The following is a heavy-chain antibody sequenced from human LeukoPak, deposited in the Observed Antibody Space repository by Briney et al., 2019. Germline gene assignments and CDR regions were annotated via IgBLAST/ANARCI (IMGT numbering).Heavy chain of an antibody. CDR3: AKVSRYGDDGEYFQH. CDR2: ISYDGSNK. CDR1: GFTFSSYG. Sequence: GGSLRLSCAASGFTFSSYGMRWVRQAPGKGLEWVAVISYDGSNKYYADSVKGRFTISRDNSKNTLYLQMNSLRAEDTAVYYCAKVSRYGDDGEYFQHWGQGTLVTVSS. D-gene: IGHD4-17*01. J-gene: IGHJ1*01. V-gene: IGHV3-30*18.